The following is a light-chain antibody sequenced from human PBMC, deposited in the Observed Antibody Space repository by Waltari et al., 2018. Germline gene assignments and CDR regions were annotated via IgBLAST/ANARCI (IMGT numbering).Light chain of an antibody. CDR3: QHYNRWPYA. V-gene: IGKV3D-15*01. J-gene: IGKJ2*01. CDR2: GAS. CDR1: QGVSRN. Sequence: EIEMTQSPATLSVSPGDRVIISCRASQGVSRNLGWYQQKPCQPHKLLIYGASVRATGIPARFSGSGSGTEFILTISSLQSEDFAVYYCQHYNRWPYAFGQGTKLEIK.